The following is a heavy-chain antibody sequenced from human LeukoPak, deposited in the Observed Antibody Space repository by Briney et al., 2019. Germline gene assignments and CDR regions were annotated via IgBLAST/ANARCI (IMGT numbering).Heavy chain of an antibody. CDR2: IPYDGSNK. V-gene: IGHV3-30*18. D-gene: IGHD3-10*01. CDR3: AKDLRRRYYFGSGSRGGTFDI. CDR1: GFMFSNYG. J-gene: IGHJ3*02. Sequence: GGSLRLSCAASGFMFSNYGMQWVRQAPGKGLEWVAVIPYDGSNKYYADSVKGRFTISRDNSKNTLYLQMNSLRAEDTAVYYCAKDLRRRYYFGSGSRGGTFDIWGQGTMVTVSS.